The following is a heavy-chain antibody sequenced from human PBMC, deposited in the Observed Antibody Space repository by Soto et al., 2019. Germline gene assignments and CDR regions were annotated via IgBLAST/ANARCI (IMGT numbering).Heavy chain of an antibody. CDR3: GKGLHSYYGSGFDASDN. CDR2: IIGSGDDT. CDR1: GFAFSNYA. V-gene: IGHV3-23*01. J-gene: IGHJ3*02. Sequence: EVQLLESGGGLVQPGGSLRLSCAASGFAFSNYAMTWVRQAPGKGLEWVSSIIGSGDDTYFADSLKGRFTISRDNSQNTLYLQMNSLRGDDTAVYFCGKGLHSYYGSGFDASDNWGEGTMVIVSS. D-gene: IGHD3-10*01.